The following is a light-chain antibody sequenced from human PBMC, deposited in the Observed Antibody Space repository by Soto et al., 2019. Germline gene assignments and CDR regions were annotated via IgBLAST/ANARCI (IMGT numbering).Light chain of an antibody. Sequence: DIQMTQSPSTLSASVGDKVTITCRASQSISSWLAWYQQKPGKAPKLLIYDASSLESGVPSRFSGSGSGTEFTLTISSLQPDDFATYYCQQYNSYSLTIGGGTKVDNK. CDR1: QSISSW. CDR3: QQYNSYSLT. J-gene: IGKJ4*01. V-gene: IGKV1-5*01. CDR2: DAS.